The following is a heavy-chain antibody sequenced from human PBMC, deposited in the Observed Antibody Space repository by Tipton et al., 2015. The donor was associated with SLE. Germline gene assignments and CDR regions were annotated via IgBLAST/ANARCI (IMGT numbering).Heavy chain of an antibody. CDR1: GGSISSDGFF. V-gene: IGHV4-31*03. CDR3: ARWHDSVVLPLGMDV. Sequence: TLSLTCNVSGGSISSDGFFWTWIRQHPGKGLEWIGYINYSGTTYYNPSLKSRVTISVDTSKNQFSVRLSSVTAADTAVYYCARWHDSVVLPLGMDVGGQGSTVTVSS. CDR2: INYSGTT. J-gene: IGHJ6*02. D-gene: IGHD2-15*01.